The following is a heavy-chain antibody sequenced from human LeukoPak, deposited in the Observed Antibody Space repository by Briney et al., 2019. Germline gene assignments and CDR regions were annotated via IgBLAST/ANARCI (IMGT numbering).Heavy chain of an antibody. J-gene: IGHJ6*03. CDR2: IYYSGST. V-gene: IGHV4-4*02. CDR3: ARGVTTVVTVPSYYYYYMDV. CDR1: GGSISSSNW. Sequence: PSETLSLTCAVSGGSISSSNWWSWVRQPPGKGLEWIGYIYYSGSTNYNPSLKSRVTISVDTSKNQFSLKLSSVTAADTAVYYCARGVTTVVTVPSYYYYYMDVWGKGTTVTISS. D-gene: IGHD4-23*01.